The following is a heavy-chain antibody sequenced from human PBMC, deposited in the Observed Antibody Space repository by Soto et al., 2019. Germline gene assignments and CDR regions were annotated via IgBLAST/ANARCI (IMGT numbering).Heavy chain of an antibody. CDR2: ISSNSAHI. V-gene: IGHV3-21*01. Sequence: GGSLRLSCAASGFTFRSFTMNWVRQAPGKGLEWVSTISSNSAHIYYTDALRGRFTISRDNAKNSLHLQMNSLRAEDTAVYYCTRDASRDSSARGWFDPWGQGTLGTVSS. D-gene: IGHD6-13*01. J-gene: IGHJ5*02. CDR3: TRDASRDSSARGWFDP. CDR1: GFTFRSFT.